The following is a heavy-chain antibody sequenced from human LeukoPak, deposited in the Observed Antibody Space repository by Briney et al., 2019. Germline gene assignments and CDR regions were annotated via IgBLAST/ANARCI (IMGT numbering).Heavy chain of an antibody. D-gene: IGHD3-22*01. CDR1: GGTFSSYA. J-gene: IGHJ4*02. CDR2: IIPIFGTA. CDR3: ARVRYYDSSGYYTFFDY. V-gene: IGHV1-69*13. Sequence: SVKVSCKASGGTFSSYAISWVRQAPGQGLEWMGGIIPIFGTANYAQKFQGRVTITADESTSTAYVELSSLRSEDTAVYYCARVRYYDSSGYYTFFDYWGQGTLVTVSS.